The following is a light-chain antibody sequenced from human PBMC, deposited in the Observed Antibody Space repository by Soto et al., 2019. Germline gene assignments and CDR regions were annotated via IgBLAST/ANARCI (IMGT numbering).Light chain of an antibody. Sequence: QSARTPPASVSGSPGQSITISCSGTSSDIGSYNYVAWYQQFPGKTPKILIYGVSNRPSGVSSRCSVSKSGNTASLTISCLQPEDEADYYCISYTGSSTSYVFGSGTKVTVL. V-gene: IGLV2-14*01. CDR3: ISYTGSSTSYV. CDR1: SSDIGSYNY. J-gene: IGLJ6*01. CDR2: GVS.